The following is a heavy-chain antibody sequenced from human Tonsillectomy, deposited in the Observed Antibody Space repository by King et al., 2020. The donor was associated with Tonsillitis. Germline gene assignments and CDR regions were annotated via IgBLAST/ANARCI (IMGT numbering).Heavy chain of an antibody. D-gene: IGHD3-3*01. CDR1: GGSFSGYY. J-gene: IGHJ6*03. Sequence: VQLQQWGARLLKPSETLSLTCAVYGGSFSGYYWTWIRQPPGKGLEWIGEINHSGSTNYNPSLKSRVTISVDTSKNQFSLTLSSVTAADTAVYYWARGGGTIFGVIVADSYYYYMDVWGKGTTVTVSS. CDR3: ARGGGTIFGVIVADSYYYYMDV. V-gene: IGHV4-34*01. CDR2: INHSGST.